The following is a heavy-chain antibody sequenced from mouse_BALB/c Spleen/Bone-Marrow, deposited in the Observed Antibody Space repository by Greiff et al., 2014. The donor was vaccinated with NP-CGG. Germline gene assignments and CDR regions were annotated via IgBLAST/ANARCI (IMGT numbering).Heavy chain of an antibody. CDR1: GFNIKDTY. CDR3: TRPSFYYGSSYWYFDV. D-gene: IGHD1-1*01. J-gene: IGHJ1*01. CDR2: IDPANGDT. Sequence: EVKLLESGSELVKPGAPVKLSCAASGFNIKDTYMHWVKQRPEQGLEWIGRIDPANGDTKYDPKFQGKATITADTSSNTAYLQLSSLTSEDTAVYYCTRPSFYYGSSYWYFDVWGAGTTVTVSS. V-gene: IGHV14-3*02.